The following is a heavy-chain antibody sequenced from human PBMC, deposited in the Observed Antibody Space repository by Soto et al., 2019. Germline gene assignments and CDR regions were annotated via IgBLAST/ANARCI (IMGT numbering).Heavy chain of an antibody. CDR1: GGTFSSYT. D-gene: IGHD3-9*01. CDR3: APGHYDILKGYFQFGAY. Sequence: GASVKVYCKASGGTFSSYTISWVRQAPGQGLEWMGRIIPILGIANYAQKFQGRVTITADKSTSTAYMELSSLRSEDTAVYYCAPGHYDILKGYFQFGAYWGQGPRVPSP. J-gene: IGHJ4*02. CDR2: IIPILGIA. V-gene: IGHV1-69*02.